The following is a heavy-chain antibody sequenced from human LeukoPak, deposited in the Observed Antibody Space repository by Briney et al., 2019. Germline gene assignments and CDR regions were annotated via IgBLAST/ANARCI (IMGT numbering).Heavy chain of an antibody. CDR2: INYSGTT. Sequence: SETLSLTCTVPGGAISSDNYYWGWIRQPPGKGLEWIGSINYSGTTYYNPSLNSRVSISVDTSKTQFSLRLSSVTAADTAVYYCARLSDYWGQGILVTVSS. CDR3: ARLSDY. CDR1: GGAISSDNYY. J-gene: IGHJ4*02. V-gene: IGHV4-39*01.